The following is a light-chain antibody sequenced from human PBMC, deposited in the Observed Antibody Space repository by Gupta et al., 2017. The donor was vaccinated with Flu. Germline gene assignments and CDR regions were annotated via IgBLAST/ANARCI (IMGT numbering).Light chain of an antibody. CDR1: NCGSNS. CDR2: DDS. CDR3: QVWDSSSDPPV. V-gene: IGLV3-21*02. Sequence: SYVLTQSLPVSVASGPGARGNWGGNNCGSNSVHWYQQKPGQAPVLVVYDDSNRPSGIPERFSGSNSGNTATLTISRVEAGDEADYYCQVWDSSSDPPVFGGGTKLTVL. J-gene: IGLJ3*02.